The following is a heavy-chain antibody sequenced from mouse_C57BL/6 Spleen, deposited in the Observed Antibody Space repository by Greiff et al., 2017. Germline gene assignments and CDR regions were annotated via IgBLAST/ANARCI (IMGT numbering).Heavy chain of an antibody. CDR1: GYTFTSYW. CDR3: ARGITTVVGSFDY. D-gene: IGHD1-1*01. Sequence: QVQLQQPGAELVRPGSSVKLSCKASGYTFTSYWMDWVKQRPGQGLEWIGNIYPSDSETHYNQKFKDKATLTVDKSSSTAYMQLSSLTSEDSAVYYCARGITTVVGSFDYWGQGTTLTVSS. J-gene: IGHJ2*01. CDR2: IYPSDSET. V-gene: IGHV1-61*01.